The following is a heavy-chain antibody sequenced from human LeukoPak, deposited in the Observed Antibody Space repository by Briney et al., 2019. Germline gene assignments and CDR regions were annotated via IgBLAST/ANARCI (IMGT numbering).Heavy chain of an antibody. D-gene: IGHD5-18*01. V-gene: IGHV3-48*04. Sequence: GGSLRLSCAASGFTFSSYSMNWVRQAPGKGLEWVSYISSSGSTIYYADSVKGRFTISRDNAKNSLYLQMNSLRAEDTAVYYCARDPSYPYSYGQGTHYYYYGMDVWGQGTTVTVSS. CDR3: ARDPSYPYSYGQGTHYYYYGMDV. J-gene: IGHJ6*02. CDR1: GFTFSSYS. CDR2: ISSSGSTI.